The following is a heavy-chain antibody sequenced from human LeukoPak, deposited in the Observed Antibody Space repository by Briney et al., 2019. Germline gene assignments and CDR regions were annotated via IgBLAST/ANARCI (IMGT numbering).Heavy chain of an antibody. CDR3: ARGYVFSHAFDI. CDR2: INHSGST. J-gene: IGHJ3*02. D-gene: IGHD3-10*02. V-gene: IGHV4-34*01. Sequence: SETLSLTCAVYGGSFSGYHWSWIRQPPGKGLEWIGEINHSGSTNYNPSLKSRVTISVDTSKNQFSLKLSSVTAADTAVYYCARGYVFSHAFDIWDQGTMVTVSS. CDR1: GGSFSGYH.